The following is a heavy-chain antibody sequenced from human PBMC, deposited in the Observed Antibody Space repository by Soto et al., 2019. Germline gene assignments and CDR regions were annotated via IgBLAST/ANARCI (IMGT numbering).Heavy chain of an antibody. CDR1: GYSFTSYW. Sequence: EVQLVQSGAEVKKPGESLKISCKGSGYSFTSYWIGWVRQMPGKGLEWMGIIYPGDSDTRYSPSFQGQVTISADKSISTAYLQWSSLKASDTAMYYCATNQAYYYGSGSYYPPYYFDYWGQGTLVTVSS. V-gene: IGHV5-51*03. D-gene: IGHD3-10*01. J-gene: IGHJ4*02. CDR2: IYPGDSDT. CDR3: ATNQAYYYGSGSYYPPYYFDY.